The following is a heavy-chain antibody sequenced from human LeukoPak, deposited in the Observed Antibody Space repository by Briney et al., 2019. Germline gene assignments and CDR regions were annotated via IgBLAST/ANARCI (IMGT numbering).Heavy chain of an antibody. D-gene: IGHD3-22*01. CDR2: IKQDGSEK. CDR1: GFTFSSYW. J-gene: IGHJ5*02. Sequence: PGGSPRLSCAASGFTFSSYWMSWVRQAPGKGLEWVANIKQDGSEKYYVDSVKGRFTISRDNAKNSLYLQMNSLRAEDTAVYYCARMKRITMIVVVTNWFDPWGQGTLVTVSS. CDR3: ARMKRITMIVVVTNWFDP. V-gene: IGHV3-7*03.